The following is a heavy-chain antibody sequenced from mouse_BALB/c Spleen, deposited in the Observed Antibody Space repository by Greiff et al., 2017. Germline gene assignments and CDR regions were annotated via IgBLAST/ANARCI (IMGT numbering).Heavy chain of an antibody. CDR2: INPYNDGT. Sequence: VQLQESGPELVKPGASVKMSCKASGYTFTSYVMHWVKQKPGQGLEWIGYINPYNDGTKYNEKFKGKATLTSDKSSSTAYMELSSLTSEDSAVYYCARGGIYYGSSYSFAYWGQGTLVTVSA. CDR3: ARGGIYYGSSYSFAY. D-gene: IGHD1-1*01. J-gene: IGHJ3*01. CDR1: GYTFTSYV. V-gene: IGHV1-14*01.